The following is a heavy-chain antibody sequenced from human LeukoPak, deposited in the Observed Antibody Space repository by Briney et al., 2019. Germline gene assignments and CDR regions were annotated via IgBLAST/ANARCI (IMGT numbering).Heavy chain of an antibody. J-gene: IGHJ5*02. V-gene: IGHV4-39*01. CDR2: IYYSGST. D-gene: IGHD6-19*01. Sequence: SETLSLTCTVSGGSISSSSYYWGWIRQPPGKGLEWIGSIYYSGSTYYNPSLKSRVTISVDTSKNQFSLKLSSVTAADTAVYYCARLGFRGLGSGWNYNWFDPWGQGTLVTVSS. CDR3: ARLGFRGLGSGWNYNWFDP. CDR1: GGSISSSSYY.